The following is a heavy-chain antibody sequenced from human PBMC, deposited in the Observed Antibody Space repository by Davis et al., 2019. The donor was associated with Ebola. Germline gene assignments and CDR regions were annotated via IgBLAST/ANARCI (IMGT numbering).Heavy chain of an antibody. V-gene: IGHV3-9*01. CDR1: GFTFDDYA. D-gene: IGHD4-17*01. Sequence: PGGSLRLSCAASGFTFDDYAMHWVRQAPGKGLEWVSGISWNSGSIGYADSVKGRFTISRDNAKNSLYLQMNSLRAEDTAVYYYAKDRGVTTFSDWYFDLWGRGTLVTVSS. CDR2: ISWNSGSI. J-gene: IGHJ2*01. CDR3: AKDRGVTTFSDWYFDL.